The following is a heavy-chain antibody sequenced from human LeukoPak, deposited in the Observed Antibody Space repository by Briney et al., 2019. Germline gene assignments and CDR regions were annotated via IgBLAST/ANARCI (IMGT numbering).Heavy chain of an antibody. CDR2: INWNGGST. CDR3: AKVGLPVTTILDYFDY. CDR1: GFTFDDYG. D-gene: IGHD4-11*01. J-gene: IGHJ4*02. V-gene: IGHV3-20*04. Sequence: PGGSLRLSCAASGFTFDDYGMSWVRQTPGKGPELVCGINWNGGSTGYADSVKGRFTISRDNAKNSLYLQMNSLRAEDTAVYYCAKVGLPVTTILDYFDYWGQGTLVTVSS.